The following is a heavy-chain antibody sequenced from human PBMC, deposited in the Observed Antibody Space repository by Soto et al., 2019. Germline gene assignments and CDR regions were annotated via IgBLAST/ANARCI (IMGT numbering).Heavy chain of an antibody. CDR3: AKDAGSFCSDGSCYSQALDS. CDR1: GFTFSNYA. CDR2: ISVRAGST. Sequence: EVQLLESGGGLVQPGGSLRLSCAASGFTFSNYAMSWGRQAPGKGLEWVSGISVRAGSTYYADSVKGRFTISRDNSKNTLYVQMNSLRVDDTAVYYCAKDAGSFCSDGSCYSQALDSWGQGTLVTVSS. V-gene: IGHV3-23*01. J-gene: IGHJ4*02. D-gene: IGHD2-15*01.